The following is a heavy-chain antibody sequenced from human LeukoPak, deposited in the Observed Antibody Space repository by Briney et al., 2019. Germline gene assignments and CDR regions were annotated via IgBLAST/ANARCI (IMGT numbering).Heavy chain of an antibody. CDR1: GGSISRYY. D-gene: IGHD2-2*01. J-gene: IGHJ5*02. CDR2: VFYNGAT. CDR3: ARDIPRYCSSTSCSVEGGSHNWFDP. V-gene: IGHV4-59*01. Sequence: SETLSLTCTVSGGSISRYYWTWIRQPPGKGLEWIGYVFYNGATNYNPSLKSRLTISVDTSKNQFSLKLSSVTAADTAVYYCARDIPRYCSSTSCSVEGGSHNWFDPWGQGTLVTVSS.